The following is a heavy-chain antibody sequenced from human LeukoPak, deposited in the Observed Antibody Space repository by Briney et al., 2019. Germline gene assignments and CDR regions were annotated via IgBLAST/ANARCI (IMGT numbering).Heavy chain of an antibody. V-gene: IGHV3-23*01. Sequence: GGSLRLSCAASGFTFSSYAMSWARQAPGKGLEWVSAISGSGGSTYYADSVKGRFTISRDNSKNTLYLQMNSLRAEDTAVYYCAKLRSYYYYGMDVWGKGTTVTVSS. J-gene: IGHJ6*04. CDR2: ISGSGGST. CDR3: AKLRSYYYYGMDV. CDR1: GFTFSSYA.